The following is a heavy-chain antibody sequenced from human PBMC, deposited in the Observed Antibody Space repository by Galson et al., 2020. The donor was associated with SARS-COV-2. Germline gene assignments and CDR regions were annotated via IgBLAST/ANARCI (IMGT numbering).Heavy chain of an antibody. Sequence: SETLSLTCTISGGSLSSYYWSWIRQPPGKGLEWIGYINYSGSTTYNPSLKSRATISLDTSKNQCLLKLISVTAADTAVYFCARDREEWLPDWGQGILVTVSS. CDR3: ARDREEWLPD. D-gene: IGHD3-3*01. CDR1: GGSLSSYY. V-gene: IGHV4-59*01. CDR2: INYSGST. J-gene: IGHJ4*02.